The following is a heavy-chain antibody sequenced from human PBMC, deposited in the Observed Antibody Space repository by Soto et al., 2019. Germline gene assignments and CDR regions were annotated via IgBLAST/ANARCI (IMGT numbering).Heavy chain of an antibody. Sequence: QVQLVQPGAEVKKPGASVKFSCKASGYIFTNFYIHWVRQAPGQGLEWIGIINPNGGSTNYAQNLQGRVTMTRDTSTSPVYMDLSSLRSEDTAVYYCTRGLASGDYWGQGTLITVSS. V-gene: IGHV1-46*03. CDR1: GYIFTNFY. CDR2: INPNGGST. D-gene: IGHD6-6*01. CDR3: TRGLASGDY. J-gene: IGHJ4*02.